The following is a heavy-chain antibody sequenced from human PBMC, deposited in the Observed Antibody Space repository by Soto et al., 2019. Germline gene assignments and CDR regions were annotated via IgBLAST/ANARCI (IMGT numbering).Heavy chain of an antibody. V-gene: IGHV1-69*01. D-gene: IGHD6-13*01. Sequence: RQAPGQGLEWMGGIIPIFGTANYAQKFQGRVTITADESTSTAYMELSSLRSEDTAVYYCARASRRTGFVIAAADSDWFDPWGQGTLVTVSS. CDR3: ARASRRTGFVIAAADSDWFDP. J-gene: IGHJ5*02. CDR2: IIPIFGTA.